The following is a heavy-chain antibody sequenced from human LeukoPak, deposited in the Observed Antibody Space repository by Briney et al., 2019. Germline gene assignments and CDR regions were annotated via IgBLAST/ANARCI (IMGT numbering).Heavy chain of an antibody. CDR2: ISAYNGNT. J-gene: IGHJ5*02. CDR3: ARLAREGSGSYYPWSPGYSWFDP. CDR1: RYTFTSYG. Sequence: ASVKVSCKASRYTFTSYGISWVRQAPGQGLEWMGWISAYNGNTNYTQNPQCRVTMTTDPATSTAYMELRSLRSDDTAVYYCARLAREGSGSYYPWSPGYSWFDPWGQGTLVTVSS. V-gene: IGHV1-18*04. D-gene: IGHD3-10*01.